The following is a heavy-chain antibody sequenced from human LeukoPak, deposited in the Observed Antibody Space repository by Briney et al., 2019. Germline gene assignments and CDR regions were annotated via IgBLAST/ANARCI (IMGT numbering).Heavy chain of an antibody. CDR3: ARENGDYASTYYSNWFDP. J-gene: IGHJ5*02. D-gene: IGHD4-17*01. CDR2: TIPIFGTA. CDR1: GGTFSSYA. V-gene: IGHV1-69*05. Sequence: SVKVSCKASGGTFSSYAISWVRQAPGQGLEWMGRTIPIFGTANYAQKFQGRVTITTDESTSTAYMELSSLRSEDTAVYYCARENGDYASTYYSNWFDPWGQGTLVTVSS.